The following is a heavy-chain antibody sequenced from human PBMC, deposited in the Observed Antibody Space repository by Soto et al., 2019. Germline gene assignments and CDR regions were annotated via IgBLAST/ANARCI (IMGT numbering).Heavy chain of an antibody. D-gene: IGHD6-19*01. V-gene: IGHV4-59*12. CDR3: ARGKAGFGYYYYGMDV. J-gene: IGHJ6*02. CDR2: IYYGGST. Sequence: SETLSLTCTVSGASISSYYWSWIRQPPGKGLEWIGYIYYGGSTNYNPSLKSRVTASVDTSKNQFSLKLSSVTAADTAVYYCARGKAGFGYYYYGMDVWGQGTTVTVSS. CDR1: GASISSYY.